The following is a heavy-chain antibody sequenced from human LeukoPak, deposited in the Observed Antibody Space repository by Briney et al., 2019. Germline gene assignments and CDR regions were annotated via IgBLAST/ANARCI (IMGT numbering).Heavy chain of an antibody. Sequence: GGSLRLSCAASGFTFSSYEMKWVRQAPGKGLGWGSYISSSGSTIYYADSVKGRFTISRDNAKNSLYLQMNSLRAEDTAVYYCARRAGGYSHPYDYWGQGILVTVSS. V-gene: IGHV3-48*03. CDR1: GFTFSSYE. D-gene: IGHD4-23*01. CDR2: ISSSGSTI. J-gene: IGHJ4*02. CDR3: ARRAGGYSHPYDY.